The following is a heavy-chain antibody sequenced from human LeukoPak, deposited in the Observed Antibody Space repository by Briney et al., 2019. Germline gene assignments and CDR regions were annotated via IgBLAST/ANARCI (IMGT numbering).Heavy chain of an antibody. CDR2: IEYSGGT. D-gene: IGHD6-6*01. V-gene: IGHV4-59*08. CDR3: ARVKYSSGSTSSWFDP. J-gene: IGHJ5*02. CDR1: GGSISNYH. Sequence: SETLSLTCTVSGGSISNYHWSWFRQSPGTGLEWIGYIEYSGGTTYNPSLRSRLTISVDTSKNQFSLRLNSVTAADTAVYYCARVKYSSGSTSSWFDPWGQGTPVAVSA.